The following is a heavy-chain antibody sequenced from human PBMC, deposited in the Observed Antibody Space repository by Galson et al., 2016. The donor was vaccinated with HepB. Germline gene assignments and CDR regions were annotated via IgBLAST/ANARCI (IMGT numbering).Heavy chain of an antibody. CDR1: GGSINSGGHY. CDR2: MFYNGIT. Sequence: TLSLTCTVSGGSINSGGHYWNWIRQRPGKGLEWIGYMFYNGITSYNQSPKSRLTISVDKSKNQFSLRLSSVTAADAAVYYCAGRFGSGWSSNWFDPWGQGTLVTVSS. D-gene: IGHD6-19*01. J-gene: IGHJ5*02. V-gene: IGHV4-31*09. CDR3: AGRFGSGWSSNWFDP.